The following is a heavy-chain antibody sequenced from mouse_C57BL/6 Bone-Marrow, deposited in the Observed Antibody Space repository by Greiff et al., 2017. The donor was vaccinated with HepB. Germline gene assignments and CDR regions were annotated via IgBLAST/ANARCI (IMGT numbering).Heavy chain of an antibody. D-gene: IGHD1-1*01. Sequence: QVQLKESGAELVRPGTSVKMSCKASGYAFSSYWMNWVKQRPGKGLEWIGQIYPGDGDTNYNGKFKGKATLTADKSSSTAYMQLSSLTSEDSAVYFCARGDGSWYFDVWGTGTTVTVSS. V-gene: IGHV1-80*01. CDR2: IYPGDGDT. J-gene: IGHJ1*03. CDR1: GYAFSSYW. CDR3: ARGDGSWYFDV.